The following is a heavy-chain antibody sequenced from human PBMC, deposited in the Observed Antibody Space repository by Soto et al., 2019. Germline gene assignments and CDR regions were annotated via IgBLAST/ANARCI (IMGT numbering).Heavy chain of an antibody. CDR1: GFIFSDYW. J-gene: IGHJ4*02. CDR2: IKSDESTT. Sequence: EVQLVESGGGLVQPGGSLRLSCAASGFIFSDYWIHWVRQAPGKGLVWVSRIKSDESTTNYADSGWGRLTISRDNAKNTVYLQMNSLRAEDTAVYYCARGARNYYYFDYWGQGTLVTVSS. D-gene: IGHD3-10*01. V-gene: IGHV3-74*01. CDR3: ARGARNYYYFDY.